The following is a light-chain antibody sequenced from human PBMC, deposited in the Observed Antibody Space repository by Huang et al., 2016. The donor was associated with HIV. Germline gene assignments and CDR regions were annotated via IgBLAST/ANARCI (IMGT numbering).Light chain of an antibody. CDR1: QNINTH. V-gene: IGKV3-11*01. Sequence: EIVLTPSPATLSFFPGQRFSLSCRASQNINTHLALFQQRPGQPPRLLIYAASRRVPGVAARFSGSGSGTDFTLTISSLESEDFATYYCQQRVNGLTFGGGTKV. J-gene: IGKJ4*01. CDR2: AAS. CDR3: QQRVNGLT.